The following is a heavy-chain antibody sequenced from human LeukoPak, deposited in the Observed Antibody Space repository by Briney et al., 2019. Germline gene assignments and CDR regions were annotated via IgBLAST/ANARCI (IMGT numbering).Heavy chain of an antibody. J-gene: IGHJ4*02. CDR3: ASTSTKTGSLYYFDY. CDR2: IYSGGST. CDR1: GFTVSSNY. D-gene: IGHD3-9*01. Sequence: GGSLRLSCAASGFTVSSNYMSWVRQAPGKGLEWVSVIYSGGSTYYADSVKGRFTISRDNSKNTLYLQMNSLRAEDTAVYCCASTSTKTGSLYYFDYWGQGTLVTVSS. V-gene: IGHV3-53*01.